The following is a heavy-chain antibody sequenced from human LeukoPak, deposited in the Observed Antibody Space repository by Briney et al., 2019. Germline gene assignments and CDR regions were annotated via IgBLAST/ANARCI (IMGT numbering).Heavy chain of an antibody. J-gene: IGHJ4*02. V-gene: IGHV3-30*19. CDR1: GFTFSSYG. CDR2: ISYDGSNK. D-gene: IGHD3-22*01. Sequence: GRSLRLSCAASGFTFSSYGMHWVRQAPGKGLEWVAVISYDGSNKYYADSVKGRFTISRDNSKNTLYLQMNSLGAEDTAVYYCARSSGYFNYYFDYWGQGTLVTVSS. CDR3: ARSSGYFNYYFDY.